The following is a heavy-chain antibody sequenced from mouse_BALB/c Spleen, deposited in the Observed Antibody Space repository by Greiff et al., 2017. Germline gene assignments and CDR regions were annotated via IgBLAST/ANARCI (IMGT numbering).Heavy chain of an antibody. V-gene: IGHV3-2*02. CDR1: GYSITSDYA. Sequence: EVKLMESGPGLVKPSQSLSLTCTVTGYSITSDYAWNWIRQFPGNKLEWMGYISYSGSTSYNPSLKSRISITRDTSKNQFFLQLNSVTTEDTATYYCAREGLLRSGYAMDYWGQGTSVTVSS. J-gene: IGHJ4*01. CDR3: AREGLLRSGYAMDY. CDR2: ISYSGST. D-gene: IGHD1-1*01.